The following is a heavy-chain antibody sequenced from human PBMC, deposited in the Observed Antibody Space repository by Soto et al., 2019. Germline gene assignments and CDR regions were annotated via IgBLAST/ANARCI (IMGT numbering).Heavy chain of an antibody. CDR3: AKGSDHGRQRYCSSTSCYTGDAIDI. J-gene: IGHJ3*02. Sequence: EVQLLASGGGLVQPGGSLRLSCAASGFTFSSYAMSWVRQAPGKGLEWVSAISGSGGSTYYADSVKGRFTISRDNSKNTLYLQMNSRRAEDTAVYYCAKGSDHGRQRYCSSTSCYTGDAIDIWGQGTMVTVSS. CDR2: ISGSGGST. D-gene: IGHD2-2*02. CDR1: GFTFSSYA. V-gene: IGHV3-23*01.